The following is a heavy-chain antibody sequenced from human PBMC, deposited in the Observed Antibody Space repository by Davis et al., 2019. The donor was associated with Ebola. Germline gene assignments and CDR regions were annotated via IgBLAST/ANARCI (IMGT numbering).Heavy chain of an antibody. CDR3: AKDILAVGATDLYYYYYGMDV. CDR2: IKQDGSEK. J-gene: IGHJ6*02. D-gene: IGHD1-26*01. CDR1: GFTFSSYW. V-gene: IGHV3-7*03. Sequence: GGSLRLSCAASGFTFSSYWMSWVRQAPGKGLEWVANIKQDGSEKYYVDSVKGRFTISRDNAKNSLYLQMNSLRAEDTALYYCAKDILAVGATDLYYYYYGMDVWGQGTTVTVSS.